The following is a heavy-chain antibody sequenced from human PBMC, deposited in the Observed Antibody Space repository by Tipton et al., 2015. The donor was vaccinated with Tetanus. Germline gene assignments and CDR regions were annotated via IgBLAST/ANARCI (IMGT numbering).Heavy chain of an antibody. CDR3: ARGREVTTVTIIGAHDWFDP. V-gene: IGHV4-34*01. CDR2: INHSGST. Sequence: TLSLTCAVYAGSFSGYYWTWIRQSPGEGLEWIGEINHSGSTNYNPSLKSRVTISVDTSKNQFSLNLSSVTAADTAVYYCARGREVTTVTIIGAHDWFDPWGQGTLVTVSS. CDR1: AGSFSGYY. J-gene: IGHJ5*02. D-gene: IGHD4-17*01.